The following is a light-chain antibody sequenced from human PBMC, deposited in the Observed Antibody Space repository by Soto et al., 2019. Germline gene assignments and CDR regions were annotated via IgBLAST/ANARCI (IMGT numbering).Light chain of an antibody. V-gene: IGKV1-5*03. J-gene: IGKJ1*01. CDR1: QSISSW. Sequence: DIQMTQFPSTLSASVGDSVTITCRASQSISSWLAWYQQKPGKAPKLLMYKASTLETGVPSRFRGSGSGTEFTLTISSLQPDDFATYYCQQYNTYTWTFGQGTKVDI. CDR2: KAS. CDR3: QQYNTYTWT.